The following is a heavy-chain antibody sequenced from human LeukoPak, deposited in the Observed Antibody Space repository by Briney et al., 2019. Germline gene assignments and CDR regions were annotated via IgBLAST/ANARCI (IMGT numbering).Heavy chain of an antibody. CDR1: GFTFSSYG. J-gene: IGHJ4*02. V-gene: IGHV3-30*18. CDR2: ISYDGSNK. D-gene: IGHD6-19*01. Sequence: PGGSLRLSCAASGFTFSSYGMHWVRQAPGKGLGWVAVISYDGSNKYYADSVKGRFTISRDNSKNTLYLQMNSLRAEDTAVYYCAKDQNHQWLPRGYYFDYWGQGTLVTVSS. CDR3: AKDQNHQWLPRGYYFDY.